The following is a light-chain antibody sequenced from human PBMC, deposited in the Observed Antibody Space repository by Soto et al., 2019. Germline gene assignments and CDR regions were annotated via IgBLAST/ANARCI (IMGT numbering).Light chain of an antibody. CDR3: QQLNSYPPF. V-gene: IGKV1-9*01. Sequence: DIQLTQSPSFLSASVGDRVTITCRASQGISGYLAWYQQKPGKAPKLLIYAASTLQSGVPSRFSGSGSGTEFTLTISSLQPEDFATYYCQQLNSYPPFFGGGTKVEIK. CDR1: QGISGY. CDR2: AAS. J-gene: IGKJ4*01.